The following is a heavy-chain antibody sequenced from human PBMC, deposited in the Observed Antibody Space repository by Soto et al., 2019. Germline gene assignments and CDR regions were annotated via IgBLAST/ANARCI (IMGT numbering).Heavy chain of an antibody. Sequence: EVQLVESGGGLVQPGGSLRLSCTDSGFTFSGDWMHWVRQAPGKGLVWVSRIDPYETGISYADSVKGRFTISRDNAKSTLYLQMNSLRVEDTAVNYCTRDTFGARDYWGQGTLVTVSS. J-gene: IGHJ4*02. V-gene: IGHV3-74*01. CDR3: TRDTFGARDY. D-gene: IGHD3-10*01. CDR1: GFTFSGDW. CDR2: IDPYETGI.